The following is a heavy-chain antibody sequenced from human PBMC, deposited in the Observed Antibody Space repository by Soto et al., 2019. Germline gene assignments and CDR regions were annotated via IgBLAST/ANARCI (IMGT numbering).Heavy chain of an antibody. CDR3: ARIYCSVGNCGSVDY. CDR2: IYYSGST. V-gene: IGHV4-31*03. CDR1: GGSISSGAYY. Sequence: QVQLQESGPGLVEPSQTLSVNCTVSGGSISSGAYYWSWMRQRPGKGLEWIGYIYYSGSTYYNPSFESRVTISVDTSKKQFSLKLSSVTAADTAVYFCARIYCSVGNCGSVDYWGQGTLVTVSS. J-gene: IGHJ4*02. D-gene: IGHD2-15*01.